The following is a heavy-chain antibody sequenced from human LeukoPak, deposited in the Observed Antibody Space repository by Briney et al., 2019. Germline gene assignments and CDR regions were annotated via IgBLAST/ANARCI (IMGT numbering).Heavy chain of an antibody. Sequence: GGSLRLSCAASGFTFSSYNMNWVRQAPGKGLEWVSSISSSSSYIYYADSVKGRFTISRDNAKNSLYLQMDSLRAEDTAVYYCARVGTRSSGYHRSFDYWGQGTLVTVSS. V-gene: IGHV3-21*01. CDR2: ISSSSSYI. CDR3: ARVGTRSSGYHRSFDY. D-gene: IGHD3-22*01. CDR1: GFTFSSYN. J-gene: IGHJ4*02.